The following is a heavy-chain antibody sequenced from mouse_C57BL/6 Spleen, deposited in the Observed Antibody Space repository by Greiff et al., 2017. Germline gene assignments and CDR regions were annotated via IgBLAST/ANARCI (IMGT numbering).Heavy chain of an antibody. CDR1: GYAFSRSW. D-gene: IGHD2-2*01. V-gene: IGHV1-82*01. J-gene: IGHJ3*01. CDR2: IYPGDGDT. Sequence: QVQLKQSGPELVKPGASVKISCKASGYAFSRSWMNWVQPRPGKGLEWIGRIYPGDGDTNYNGKFKGKATLTADKSSSTAYMQLSSLTSEDSAVYFCARRGGYDAWFAYWGQRTLVTVSA. CDR3: ARRGGYDAWFAY.